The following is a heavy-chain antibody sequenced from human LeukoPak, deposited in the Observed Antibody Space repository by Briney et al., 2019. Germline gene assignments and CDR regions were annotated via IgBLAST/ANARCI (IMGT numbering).Heavy chain of an antibody. V-gene: IGHV4-59*01. CDR3: ARGAAGYSYG. CDR2: IYYSGNT. Sequence: SETLSLTCTVSGGSISSYYWSWIRQPPGKGLEWIGHIYYSGNTNYNPSLTSRVTISIDTSKNQFSLRLSSVTAADTAVYYCARGAAGYSYGWGQGTLVTVSS. CDR1: GGSISSYY. D-gene: IGHD5-18*01. J-gene: IGHJ4*02.